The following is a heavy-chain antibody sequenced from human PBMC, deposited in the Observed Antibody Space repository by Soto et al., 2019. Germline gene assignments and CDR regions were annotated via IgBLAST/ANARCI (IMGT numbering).Heavy chain of an antibody. V-gene: IGHV3-15*07. CDR1: GFTFTNAW. CDR2: IKSKTDGGTT. Sequence: PGGSLRLSCAASGFTFTNAWINWVRQAPGKGLEWVGRIKSKTDGGTTDYAEPVKGRFDISRDDSNNMVYLQMNSLKIEDTAIYYCTTDSYSTVILVRFAYWGHRTLVTVSS. J-gene: IGHJ4*01. D-gene: IGHD2-8*02. CDR3: TTDSYSTVILVRFAY.